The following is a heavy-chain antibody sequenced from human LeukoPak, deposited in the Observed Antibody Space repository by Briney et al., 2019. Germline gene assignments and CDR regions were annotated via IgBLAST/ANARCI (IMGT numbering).Heavy chain of an antibody. CDR2: IYSGGNT. CDR3: ARDMTTETTGDY. CDR1: GFAVGSNY. J-gene: IGHJ4*02. Sequence: GGSLRLSCAASGFAVGSNYLTWVRQAPGKGLEWVSVIYSGGNTYYADSVKGRFTISRDNSKNTLYLQMNSLRAEDTAVYYCARDMTTETTGDYWGQGTLVTVSS. D-gene: IGHD4-17*01. V-gene: IGHV3-66*01.